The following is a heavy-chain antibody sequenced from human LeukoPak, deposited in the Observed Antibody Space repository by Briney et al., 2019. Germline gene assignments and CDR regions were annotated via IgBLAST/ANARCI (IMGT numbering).Heavy chain of an antibody. CDR3: ARGGGYSSSWFTDAFDI. CDR2: IYYSGST. D-gene: IGHD6-13*01. V-gene: IGHV4-31*03. CDR1: GGSISSGGYY. J-gene: IGHJ3*02. Sequence: TLSLTCTVSGGSISSGGYYWSWIRQHPGKGLEWIGYIYYSGSTYYNPSLKSRVIISVDTSKNQFSLKLSSVTAADTAVYYCARGGGYSSSWFTDAFDIWGQGTMVTVSS.